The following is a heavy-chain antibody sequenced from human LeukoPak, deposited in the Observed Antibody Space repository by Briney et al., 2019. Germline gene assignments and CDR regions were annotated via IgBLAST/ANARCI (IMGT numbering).Heavy chain of an antibody. CDR2: ISWDDNTE. Sequence: GGSLRLSCAASGFTFDDYSMHWVRQLPGKGLEWVAIISWDDNTEYYADSVKGRFTISRDNSKTSLYLQMNSLRTEDTALYYCGKGPRGCTGCDGFDILGQGTMVTVSS. CDR3: GKGPRGCTGCDGFDI. V-gene: IGHV3-43*01. D-gene: IGHD1-14*01. J-gene: IGHJ3*02. CDR1: GFTFDDYS.